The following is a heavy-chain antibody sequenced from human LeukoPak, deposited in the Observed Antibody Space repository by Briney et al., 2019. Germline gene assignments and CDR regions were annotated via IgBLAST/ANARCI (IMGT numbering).Heavy chain of an antibody. D-gene: IGHD5-12*01. CDR1: GFTFSDYY. CDR2: ISSRSRST. V-gene: IGHV3-11*06. Sequence: GGSLRLSCAASGFTFSDYYMSWIRQAPGKGLEWVSYISSRSRSTTYADSVKGRFTISRDNAKNSLYLQMNSLRAEDTAVYYCSSGYESDYFFYYGMDVWGQGTTVTVCS. CDR3: SSGYESDYFFYYGMDV. J-gene: IGHJ6*02.